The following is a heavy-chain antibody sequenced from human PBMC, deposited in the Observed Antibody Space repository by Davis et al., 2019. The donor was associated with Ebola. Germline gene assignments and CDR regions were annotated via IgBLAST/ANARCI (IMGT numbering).Heavy chain of an antibody. CDR1: GFTFSSYA. Sequence: GGSLRLSCAASGFTFSSYAMHWVRQAPGKGLEWVAVISYDGSNKYYADSVKGRFTISRDNSKNTLYLQMNSLRAEDTAVYYCAKDLAAAGISFSVRVRYYGMDVWGQGTTVTVSS. V-gene: IGHV3-30*04. D-gene: IGHD6-13*01. J-gene: IGHJ6*02. CDR2: ISYDGSNK. CDR3: AKDLAAAGISFSVRVRYYGMDV.